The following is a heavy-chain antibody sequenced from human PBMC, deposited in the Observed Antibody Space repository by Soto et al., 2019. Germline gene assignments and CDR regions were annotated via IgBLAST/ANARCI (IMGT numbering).Heavy chain of an antibody. D-gene: IGHD6-19*01. Sequence: EVQLVESGGGLVQPGRSLRLSCAASGFTFDAYAMHWVRQAPGKGLEWVSGISWNSGSIGYADSVKGRFTISRDNAKNSLYLQMNSLRAEDTALYYCAKDRGLVLSFYFDYWGQGTLVTVS. CDR3: AKDRGLVLSFYFDY. V-gene: IGHV3-9*01. J-gene: IGHJ4*02. CDR1: GFTFDAYA. CDR2: ISWNSGSI.